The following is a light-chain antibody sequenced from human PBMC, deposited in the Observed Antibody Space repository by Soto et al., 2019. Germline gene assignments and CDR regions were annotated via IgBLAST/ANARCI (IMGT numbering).Light chain of an antibody. CDR1: QDINKY. CDR2: DAS. Sequence: DIQMTQSPSSLSASVGDRVTITCQASQDINKYLSWYQQKPGKAPRLLIYDASNLEIGVPSRFSGSGSGTDFTFTISSLQAEDIATYYCQEYDNPKLAFGGGTKVEIK. V-gene: IGKV1-33*01. J-gene: IGKJ4*01. CDR3: QEYDNPKLA.